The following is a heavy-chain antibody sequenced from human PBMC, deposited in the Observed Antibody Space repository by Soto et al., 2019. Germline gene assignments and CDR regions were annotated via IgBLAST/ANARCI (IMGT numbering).Heavy chain of an antibody. D-gene: IGHD2-15*01. Sequence: PGGSLRPSCAVSGFTVSSNYMSWVRQAPGKGLEWVSVIYSGGSTYYADSVKGRFTISRDNSKNTLYLQMNSLRAEDTAVYYCARGGGDCSGGSCYFWRYYFDCWGQGTLVTVSS. CDR1: GFTVSSNY. V-gene: IGHV3-66*01. J-gene: IGHJ4*02. CDR2: IYSGGST. CDR3: ARGGGDCSGGSCYFWRYYFDC.